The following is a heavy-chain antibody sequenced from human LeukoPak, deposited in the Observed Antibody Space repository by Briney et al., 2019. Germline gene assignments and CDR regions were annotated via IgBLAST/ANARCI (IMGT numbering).Heavy chain of an antibody. CDR3: ARSHDYGETGGYFDY. D-gene: IGHD4-17*01. CDR2: ISAYNGNT. J-gene: IGHJ4*02. Sequence: ASVKVSCKASGYTFTSYGISWVRQAPGQGLEWMGWISAYNGNTNYAQKLQGRVTMTTDTSTSTAYMELRSLRSDDTAVYYCARSHDYGETGGYFDYWGQGTLVTVSS. V-gene: IGHV1-18*01. CDR1: GYTFTSYG.